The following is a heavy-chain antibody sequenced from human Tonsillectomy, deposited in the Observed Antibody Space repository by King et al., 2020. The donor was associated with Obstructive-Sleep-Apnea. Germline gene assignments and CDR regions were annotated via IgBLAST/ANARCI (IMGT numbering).Heavy chain of an antibody. V-gene: IGHV3-15*01. J-gene: IGHJ5*02. D-gene: IGHD5-24*01. Sequence: VQLVESGGGLVKAGGSLRLSCAASGFTFSNAWMSWVRQAPGKGLEWVGRVSSKTDGGTADYAAPVKGRFTISRDDSKNTFYLQMSSLKTEDTAVYYCAQGGLHACFRFDPWGQGTLVTVSS. CDR3: AQGGLHACFRFDP. CDR1: GFTFSNAW. CDR2: VSSKTDGGTA.